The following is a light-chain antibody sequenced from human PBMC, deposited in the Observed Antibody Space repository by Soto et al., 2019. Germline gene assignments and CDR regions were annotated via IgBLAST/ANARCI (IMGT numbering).Light chain of an antibody. Sequence: QSALTQPRSVSGSPGQSVTISCTGTSSDVGGYDYVSWYQQHPGKAHQLMIYDVSERPSGVPDRFSGSKSGNTASLTISGLQAEDEADYYCCSYAGSYTYVFGTGTKVTVL. CDR2: DVS. CDR1: SSDVGGYDY. CDR3: CSYAGSYTYV. J-gene: IGLJ1*01. V-gene: IGLV2-11*01.